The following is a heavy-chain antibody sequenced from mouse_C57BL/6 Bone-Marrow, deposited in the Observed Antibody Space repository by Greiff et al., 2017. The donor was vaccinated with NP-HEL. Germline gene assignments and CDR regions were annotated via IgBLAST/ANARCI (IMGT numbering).Heavy chain of an antibody. D-gene: IGHD2-10*01. CDR1: GYAFSSYW. CDR3: ARTAYSGPYYAMDY. J-gene: IGHJ4*01. CDR2: IYPGDGDT. V-gene: IGHV1-80*01. Sequence: QVQLQQSGAELVKPGASVKISCKASGYAFSSYWMNWVEQRPGKGLEWIGQIYPGDGDTNYNGKFKGKATLTADKSSSTAYMQLSSLTSEDSAVYVCARTAYSGPYYAMDYWGQGTSVTVSS.